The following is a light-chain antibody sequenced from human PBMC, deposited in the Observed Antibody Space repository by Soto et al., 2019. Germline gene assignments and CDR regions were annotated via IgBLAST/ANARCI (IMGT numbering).Light chain of an antibody. Sequence: PGERATLSCRASQNVNSDLAWYQQKPGQAPRILIYGASTRATDIPARISSSGSGTDFTLTISSLQSEDFAVYYCQQYNKWPPLYTFGQGTKLEIK. CDR2: GAS. CDR1: QNVNSD. V-gene: IGKV3-15*01. CDR3: QQYNKWPPLYT. J-gene: IGKJ2*01.